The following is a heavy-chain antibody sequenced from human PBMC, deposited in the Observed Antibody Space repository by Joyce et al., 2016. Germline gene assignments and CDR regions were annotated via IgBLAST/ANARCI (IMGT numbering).Heavy chain of an antibody. D-gene: IGHD3-22*01. CDR1: GFTFSNSG. CDR2: IWYDGSNQ. V-gene: IGHV3-33*06. Sequence: QVQLVESGGGAVQPGGSLRLSCAASGFTFSNSGMHWVRQAPGKGLEWVEVIWYDGSNQYDVDSMKGRFTISRDNSKNMLYLEMNSLRAEDTAVYYCAKNYYDSSGYSSDYFEYWGQGILVTVSS. J-gene: IGHJ4*02. CDR3: AKNYYDSSGYSSDYFEY.